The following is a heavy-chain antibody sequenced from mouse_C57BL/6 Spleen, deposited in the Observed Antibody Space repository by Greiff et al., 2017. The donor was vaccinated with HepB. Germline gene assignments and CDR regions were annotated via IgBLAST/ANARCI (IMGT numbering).Heavy chain of an antibody. V-gene: IGHV14-2*01. CDR2: IDPEDGET. Sequence: VHVKQSGAELVKPGASVKLSCTASGFNIQDSYLPWVKQRTEQGLVWIGRIDPEDGETKYAPKFQGKATITADTSSNTAYLQHSSLTSEDTAVYYCARWLGDSNDYWGQGTTLTVSS. J-gene: IGHJ2*01. CDR1: GFNIQDSY. CDR3: ARWLGDSNDY. D-gene: IGHD2-5*01.